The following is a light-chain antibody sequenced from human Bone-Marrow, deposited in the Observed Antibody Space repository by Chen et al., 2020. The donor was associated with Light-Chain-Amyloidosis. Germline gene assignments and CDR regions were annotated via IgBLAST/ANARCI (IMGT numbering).Light chain of an antibody. J-gene: IGKJ2*01. V-gene: IGKV1-5*01. Sequence: DIQMTQSPSTLSASVGDRVTITCRASQSINSWLAWYQQKPGKAPKLLIYDASSLQSGVPSRFSGSGFGTEFTLTINSLQPDDFATYYCQQYNSYSMYTFGQGTKLEIK. CDR2: DAS. CDR1: QSINSW. CDR3: QQYNSYSMYT.